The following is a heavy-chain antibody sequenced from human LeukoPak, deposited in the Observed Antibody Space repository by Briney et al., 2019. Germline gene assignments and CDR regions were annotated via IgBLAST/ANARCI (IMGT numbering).Heavy chain of an antibody. V-gene: IGHV3-23*01. CDR1: GFTFSSYA. CDR2: ISGSGGST. Sequence: GGSLRLSCAASGFTFSSYAMSWVRQAPGKGLEWVSAISGSGGSTYYADSVKGRFTISRDNSKNTLSLQMNSLRAEDTAVYYCAPGGRGCYSNCPFDYWGQGTLVTVSS. CDR3: APGGRGCYSNCPFDY. J-gene: IGHJ4*02. D-gene: IGHD4-11*01.